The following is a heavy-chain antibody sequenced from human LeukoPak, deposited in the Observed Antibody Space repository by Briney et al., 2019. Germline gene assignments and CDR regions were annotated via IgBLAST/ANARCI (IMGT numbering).Heavy chain of an antibody. CDR3: ARGGKFLGDSSGYYLDWYFDY. CDR2: INHSEST. Sequence: SSETLSLTCALYGGSFRGYYWSWLRQPPGKGLEWIGEINHSESTNYKPSLKSRVTISVDTSKNQSSLKLSSVTAADTAVYDCARGGKFLGDSSGYYLDWYFDYWGQGTLVTVSS. D-gene: IGHD3-22*01. J-gene: IGHJ4*02. V-gene: IGHV4-34*01. CDR1: GGSFRGYY.